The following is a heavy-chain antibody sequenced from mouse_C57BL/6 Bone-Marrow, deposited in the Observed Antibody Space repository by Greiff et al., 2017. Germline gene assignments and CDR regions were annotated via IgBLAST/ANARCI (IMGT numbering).Heavy chain of an antibody. CDR2: IRNKANNHAT. J-gene: IGHJ2*01. D-gene: IGHD1-1*01. CDR3: TARADYNGRRYGG. Sequence: EVKVVESGGGLVQPGGSMKLSCAASGFTFSDAWMDWVRQSPEKGLEWVAEIRNKANNHATYYAESVKGWFTISRDDSKSSVYLQMNSLRAEDTGIYYCTARADYNGRRYGGWGPGTTLTVSS. CDR1: GFTFSDAW. V-gene: IGHV6-6*01.